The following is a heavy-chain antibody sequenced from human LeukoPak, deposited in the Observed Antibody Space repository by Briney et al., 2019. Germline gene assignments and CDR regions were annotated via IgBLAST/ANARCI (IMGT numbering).Heavy chain of an antibody. CDR2: IYYSGST. D-gene: IGHD2-2*02. Sequence: SETLSLTCTVSGGSISSGGYYWSWIRQHPGKGLEWIGYIYYSGSTYYNPSLKSRVTISVDTSKNQFSLKLSSVTAADTAAYYCARLGCSSTSCYTLHYYYMDVWGKGTTVTVSS. CDR1: GGSISSGGYY. J-gene: IGHJ6*03. CDR3: ARLGCSSTSCYTLHYYYMDV. V-gene: IGHV4-31*03.